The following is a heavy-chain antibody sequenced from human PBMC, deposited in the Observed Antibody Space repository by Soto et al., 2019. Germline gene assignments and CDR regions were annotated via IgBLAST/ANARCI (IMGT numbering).Heavy chain of an antibody. CDR2: IYYSGST. D-gene: IGHD3-22*01. CDR3: ARDRSGHCRFDY. CDR1: GGSISSGVYY. J-gene: IGHJ4*02. Sequence: QVQLQESGPGLVKPSQTLSLTCTVSGGSISSGVYYWNWIRQHPGKGLEWIGYIYYSGSTYYNPSLKSRVTISVDTSKNQLSLKPSTVTAADTAVYYCARDRSGHCRFDYWGQGTPVTVSS. V-gene: IGHV4-31*03.